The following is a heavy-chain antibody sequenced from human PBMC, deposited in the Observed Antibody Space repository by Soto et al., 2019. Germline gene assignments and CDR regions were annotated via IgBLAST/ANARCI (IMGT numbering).Heavy chain of an antibody. D-gene: IGHD6-19*01. V-gene: IGHV3-23*01. CDR2: ISGSGGST. CDR1: GFTFSSYA. J-gene: IGHJ3*02. CDR3: ANPVAVAGDAFDS. Sequence: GGSLRLSCAASGFTFSSYAMSWVRQAPGKGLEWVSAISGSGGSTYYADSVKGRFTISRDNSKNTLYLQMNSLRAEDTAVYYCANPVAVAGDAFDSWGQGTMVTVSS.